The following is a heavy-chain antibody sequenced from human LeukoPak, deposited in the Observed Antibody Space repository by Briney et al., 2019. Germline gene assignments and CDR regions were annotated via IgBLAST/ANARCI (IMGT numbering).Heavy chain of an antibody. Sequence: SETLSLTCAVSGYLISNGYYWGWIRQTPGKGLEWIGTIYYTGNSFYNPSLKSRVTISVVTSKNQLSLNLRSVTAADTAVYYCTRVGIAAFYDATGYVWFDYWGQGTLVSVSS. CDR1: GYLISNGYY. CDR3: TRVGIAAFYDATGYVWFDY. CDR2: IYYTGNS. J-gene: IGHJ4*02. V-gene: IGHV4-38-2*01. D-gene: IGHD2/OR15-2a*01.